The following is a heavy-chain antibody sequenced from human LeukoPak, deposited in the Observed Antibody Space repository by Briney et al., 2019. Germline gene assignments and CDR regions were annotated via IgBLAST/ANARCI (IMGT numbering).Heavy chain of an antibody. Sequence: PSETLSLTCTVSGGSISSYYWNWIRQPPRAGLEWIGYGSYSGSTDYNPSLKSRVTISVGTSKIQFSLKLSSVTAADTAVYYCARAYGSYSFDYWGQGTLVTVSS. CDR3: ARAYGSYSFDY. V-gene: IGHV4-59*01. CDR1: GGSISSYY. CDR2: GSYSGST. J-gene: IGHJ4*02. D-gene: IGHD1-26*01.